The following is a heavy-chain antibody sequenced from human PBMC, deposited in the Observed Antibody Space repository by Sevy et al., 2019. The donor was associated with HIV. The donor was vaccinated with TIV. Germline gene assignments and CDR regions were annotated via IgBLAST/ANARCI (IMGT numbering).Heavy chain of an antibody. V-gene: IGHV3-7*03. CDR3: ARDCSSTSCLWGLDD. D-gene: IGHD2-2*01. CDR1: GFTFRSYW. Sequence: GGSLRLSCAVSGFTFRSYWMSWVRQAPGKGLEWVAHIKVDGSEKYHVDSVKGRFAISRDNAKNSLFLQMNSLRVEDTAVYYCARDCSSTSCLWGLDDWGQGTAVTVSS. J-gene: IGHJ6*02. CDR2: IKVDGSEK.